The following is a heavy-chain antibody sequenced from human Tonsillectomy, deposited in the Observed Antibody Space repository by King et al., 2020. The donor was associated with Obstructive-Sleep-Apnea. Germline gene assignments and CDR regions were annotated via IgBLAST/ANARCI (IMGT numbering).Heavy chain of an antibody. CDR1: GGSISNYY. J-gene: IGHJ4*02. V-gene: IGHV4-59*08. CDR3: ARHRGVEDYGGYGDYFDY. CDR2: MYYSGNT. Sequence: QLQESGPGLVKPSETLSLTCTVSGGSISNYYWSWIRQPPGKGLEWIGYMYYSGNTNFNHSLKSRVTISADTSEIQFSLRLTSVTAADTAVYYCARHRGVEDYGGYGDYFDYWGQGPLVTVSS. D-gene: IGHD5-12*01.